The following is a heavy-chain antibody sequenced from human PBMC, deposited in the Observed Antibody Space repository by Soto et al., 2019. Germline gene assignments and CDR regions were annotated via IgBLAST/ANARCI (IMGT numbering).Heavy chain of an antibody. J-gene: IGHJ6*02. CDR1: GGSISSGGYY. D-gene: IGHD2-21*01. V-gene: IGHV4-31*03. Sequence: QVQLQESGPGLVKPSQTLSLTCTVSGGSISSGGYYWNWICQHPGKGLEWIGYIYYSGTTYYNPSLKSRVTISVDTSKNQFSLKLSSVTAVDTAVYYCAASCVGCGGFNYYGMDVWGQGTTVTVSS. CDR3: AASCVGCGGFNYYGMDV. CDR2: IYYSGTT.